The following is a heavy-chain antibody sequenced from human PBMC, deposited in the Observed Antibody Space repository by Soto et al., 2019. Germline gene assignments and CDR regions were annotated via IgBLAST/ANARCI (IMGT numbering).Heavy chain of an antibody. CDR2: VSISGTDT. D-gene: IGHD3-16*01. CDR3: VRQKGTY. CDR1: GFIFSDYD. J-gene: IGHJ4*02. Sequence: HVQLVEAGGGLVKPGGSRRLSCAASGFIFSDYDMTWMRQAPGKGLESVAYVSISGTDTEYADSVKGRFTISRDNAKNSLYLQMTNFRAEDTAVYYCVRQKGTYWGQGTLLTVSS. V-gene: IGHV3-11*05.